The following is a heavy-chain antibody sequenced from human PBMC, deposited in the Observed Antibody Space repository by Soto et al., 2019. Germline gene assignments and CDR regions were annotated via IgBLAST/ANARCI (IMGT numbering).Heavy chain of an antibody. J-gene: IGHJ4*02. CDR3: EGLFPYVSSGYHLNY. CDR2: IHYRGNT. V-gene: IGHV4-59*08. D-gene: IGHD3-22*01. Sequence: SETLSLTCTVSGGSISGYYWSWIRPPPGKGMAWIAYIHYRGNTNYNPSVRRRAPISVDTSKNQFSLKLKSVTAADTAVFYCEGLFPYVSSGYHLNYLGQGTLVTVSS. CDR1: GGSISGYY.